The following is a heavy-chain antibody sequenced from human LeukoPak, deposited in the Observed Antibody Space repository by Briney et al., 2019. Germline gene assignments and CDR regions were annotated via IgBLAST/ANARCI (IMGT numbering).Heavy chain of an antibody. CDR2: ISGSGGST. CDR3: AKGKDLVDY. CDR1: GFTFSSYA. J-gene: IGHJ4*02. D-gene: IGHD2-15*01. Sequence: PGGSLRLSCAASGFTFSSYAMSWVRHAPGEGLGWVSAISGSGGSTYYADSVKGRFTISRDNSKNTPYLQMNSLRAEDTAVYYCAKGKDLVDYWGQGTLVTVSS. V-gene: IGHV3-23*01.